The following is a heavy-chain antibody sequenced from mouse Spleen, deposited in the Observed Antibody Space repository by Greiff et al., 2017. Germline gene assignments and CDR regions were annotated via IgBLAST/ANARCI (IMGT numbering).Heavy chain of an antibody. CDR2: ISSGSSTI. CDR3: ARGVRPYYYAMDY. V-gene: IGHV5-17*01. D-gene: IGHD2-14*01. J-gene: IGHJ4*01. CDR1: GFTFSDYG. Sequence: EVQLVESGGGLVKPGGSLKLSCAASGFTFSDYGMHWVRQAPEKGLEWVAYISSGSSTIYYADTVKGRFTISRDNAKNTLFLQMTSLRSEGTAMYYCARGVRPYYYAMDYWGQGTSVTVSS.